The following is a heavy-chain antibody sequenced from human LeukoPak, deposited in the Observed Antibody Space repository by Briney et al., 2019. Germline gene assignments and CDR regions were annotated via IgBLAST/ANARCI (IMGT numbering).Heavy chain of an antibody. D-gene: IGHD1-1*01. CDR2: IYTSGST. Sequence: SETLSLTCTVSGGSISSGSYYWSWIRQPAGKGLEWIGRIYTSGSTNYNPSLKSRVTISVDTSKNQFSLKLSSVTAADTAIYYCARDFEGVQWFDPWGQGTLVTVSS. CDR1: GGSISSGSYY. J-gene: IGHJ5*02. CDR3: ARDFEGVQWFDP. V-gene: IGHV4-61*02.